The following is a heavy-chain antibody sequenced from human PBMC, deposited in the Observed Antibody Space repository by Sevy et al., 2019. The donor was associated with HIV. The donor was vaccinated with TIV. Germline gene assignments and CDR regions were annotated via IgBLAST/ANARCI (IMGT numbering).Heavy chain of an antibody. Sequence: GGSLRLSCVASGFNFNIYSMSWVRQAPGKGLEWVSTLSFGCGRINHADSVQGRFTMSRDDSKRTVYLEMNSLRAEDTAVYYCAREGCTRPHDHWGQGTLVTVSS. D-gene: IGHD2-8*01. V-gene: IGHV3-23*01. CDR1: GFNFNIYS. J-gene: IGHJ4*02. CDR2: LSFGCGRI. CDR3: AREGCTRPHDH.